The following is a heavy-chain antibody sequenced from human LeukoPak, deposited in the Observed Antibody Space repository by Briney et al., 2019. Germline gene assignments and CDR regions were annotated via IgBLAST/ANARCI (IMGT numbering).Heavy chain of an antibody. V-gene: IGHV4-61*02. D-gene: IGHD6-13*01. CDR3: ARAAAGRDGGDY. J-gene: IGHJ4*02. Sequence: SETLSLTCTVSGGSISSGGYYWSWIRQPAGKGLEWIGRIYTSGSTNYNPSLKSRVTMSADTSKNQFSLKLSSVTAADTAVYYCARAAAGRDGGDYWGQGTLVTVSS. CDR1: GGSISSGGYY. CDR2: IYTSGST.